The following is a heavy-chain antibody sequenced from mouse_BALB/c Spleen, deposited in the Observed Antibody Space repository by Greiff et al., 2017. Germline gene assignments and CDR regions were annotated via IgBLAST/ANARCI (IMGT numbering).Heavy chain of an antibody. CDR2: INPSTGYT. J-gene: IGHJ2*01. CDR1: GYTFTSSW. D-gene: IGHD2-3*01. Sequence: QVQLQQSGAELAKPGASVKMSCKASGYTFTSSWMHWVKQRPGQGLEWIGYINPSTGYTEYNQKFKDKATLTADKSSSTAYMQLSSLTSEDSAVYYCARYYDGYYGYWGQGTTLTVSS. V-gene: IGHV1-7*01. CDR3: ARYYDGYYGY.